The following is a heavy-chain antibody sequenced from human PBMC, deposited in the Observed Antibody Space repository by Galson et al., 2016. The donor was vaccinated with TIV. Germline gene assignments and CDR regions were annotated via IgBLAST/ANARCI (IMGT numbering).Heavy chain of an antibody. J-gene: IGHJ3*02. CDR1: GFTFSKYY. CDR3: ARDRDYYDSSSYSPDAFDM. Sequence: SLRLSCAAPGFTFSKYYMNWIRQAPGKGLEWISYISNSGNTKFYADSVKDRLTISRDNANNSLYLQMNSLRAEDTAVYYCARDRDYYDSSSYSPDAFDMWGQGTMVTVSS. D-gene: IGHD3-22*01. V-gene: IGHV3-11*01. CDR2: ISNSGNTK.